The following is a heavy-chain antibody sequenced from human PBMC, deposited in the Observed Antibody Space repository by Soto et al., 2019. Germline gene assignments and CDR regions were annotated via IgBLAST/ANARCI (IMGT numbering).Heavy chain of an antibody. D-gene: IGHD3-3*01. J-gene: IGHJ4*02. CDR3: ASDRHHFGFED. Sequence: QVHLVQSGAEVKKPGSSVRVSCKASGGSFSNYAVTWVRQAPGQRLEWMGGITPMFGIANYAQKFQGRVTLTADESTGTAYMELSSLRSDDTATYYCASDRHHFGFEDWGQGTLVTVSS. V-gene: IGHV1-69*01. CDR1: GGSFSNYA. CDR2: ITPMFGIA.